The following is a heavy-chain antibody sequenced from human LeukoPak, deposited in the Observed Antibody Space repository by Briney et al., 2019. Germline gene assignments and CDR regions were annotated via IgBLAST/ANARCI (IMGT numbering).Heavy chain of an antibody. J-gene: IGHJ4*02. CDR3: ARLGRGSFKPFDY. V-gene: IGHV4-39*01. D-gene: IGHD1-26*01. Sequence: SSETLSLTCTVSGGSISSSSYYWGWSRQPSGKGLEWIGSIYYSGSTYYNPSLKSRVTISVDTSKNQFSLKLSSVTAADTAVYYCARLGRGSFKPFDYWGQGTLVTVSS. CDR2: IYYSGST. CDR1: GGSISSSSYY.